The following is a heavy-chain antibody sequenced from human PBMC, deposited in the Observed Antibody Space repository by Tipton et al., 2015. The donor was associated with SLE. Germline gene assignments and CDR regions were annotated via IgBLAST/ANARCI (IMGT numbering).Heavy chain of an antibody. CDR3: TRAMYSSSPGPGGFDP. Sequence: SLRLSCTASGFTFGDYAMSWFRQAPGKGLEWVGFIRSKAYGGTTEYAASVKGRFTISRDDSKSIAYLQMNSLKTEDTAVYYCTRAMYSSSPGPGGFDPWGQGTLVTVSS. CDR1: GFTFGDYA. V-gene: IGHV3-49*03. J-gene: IGHJ5*02. D-gene: IGHD6-6*01. CDR2: IRSKAYGGTT.